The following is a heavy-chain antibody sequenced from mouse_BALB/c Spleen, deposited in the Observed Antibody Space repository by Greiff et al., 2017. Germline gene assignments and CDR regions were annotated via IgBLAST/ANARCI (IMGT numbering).Heavy chain of an antibody. CDR3: ARVGDPYYFDD. J-gene: IGHJ2*01. D-gene: IGHD3-3*01. CDR1: GYTFTSYW. Sequence: DLVKPGASVKLSCKASGYTFTSYWINWIKQRPGQGLEWIGRIAPGSGSTYYNEMFKGKATLTVDTSSSTAYIQLSSLSSEDSAVYFCARVGDPYYFDDWGQGTTLTVSS. CDR2: IAPGSGST. V-gene: IGHV1S41*01.